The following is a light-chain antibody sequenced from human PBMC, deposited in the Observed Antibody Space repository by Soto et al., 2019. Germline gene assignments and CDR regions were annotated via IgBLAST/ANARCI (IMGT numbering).Light chain of an antibody. Sequence: QSALTQPASLSGSPGQSITISCTGTSSDVGGYTYVSWYQQHPGKAPKLMIYEVSNRPSGVSNRFSGSKSGNTASLTISGLQAEDEADYYCSSYTSSSTPYVFGTGTKLTVL. CDR3: SSYTSSSTPYV. J-gene: IGLJ1*01. CDR2: EVS. CDR1: SSDVGGYTY. V-gene: IGLV2-14*01.